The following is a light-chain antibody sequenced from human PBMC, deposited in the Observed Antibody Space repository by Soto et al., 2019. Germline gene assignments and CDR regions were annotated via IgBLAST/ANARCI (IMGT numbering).Light chain of an antibody. CDR2: DVS. V-gene: IGLV2-14*01. J-gene: IGLJ1*01. CDR1: SSDVGGYNY. CDR3: SSYTSSSTNDV. Sequence: QSALTQPASVSGSPGQSITISCTGTSSDVGGYNYVSWYQQHPCKAPKLMIYDVSNRPSGVSNRFSGSKSGNTASLTISGLQAEDEADYYCSSYTSSSTNDVFGTGTKLTVL.